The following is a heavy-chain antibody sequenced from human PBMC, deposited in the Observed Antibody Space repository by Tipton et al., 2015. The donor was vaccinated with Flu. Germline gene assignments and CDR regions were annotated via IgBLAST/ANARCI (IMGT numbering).Heavy chain of an antibody. J-gene: IGHJ2*01. CDR1: GGSLSSYF. CDR2: IYPSGNT. CDR3: ARSGSYHHYYFDL. D-gene: IGHD1-26*01. V-gene: IGHV4-4*07. Sequence: LRLSCTVSGGSLSSYFWSWIRQPAGKGLEWIGRIYPSGNTNYNPSLQSRVTMSVDTSRNQFSLSLTSATAADAAIYYCARSGSYHHYYFDLWGRGTLVSVSS.